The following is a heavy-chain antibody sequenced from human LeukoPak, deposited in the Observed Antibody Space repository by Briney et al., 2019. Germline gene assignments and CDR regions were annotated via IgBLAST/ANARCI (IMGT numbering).Heavy chain of an antibody. CDR1: GFTFDDYA. V-gene: IGHV3-9*01. J-gene: IGHJ4*02. CDR3: AKGARGSFDY. D-gene: IGHD3-16*01. CDR2: ISWNSGSI. Sequence: GRSLRLSCAASGFTFDDYAMHWVRQAPGKGLEWVSGISWNSGSIDYGDSVKGRFTISRDNAKNSLYLQMNSLRLEDTALYYCAKGARGSFDYWGQGTLVTVSS.